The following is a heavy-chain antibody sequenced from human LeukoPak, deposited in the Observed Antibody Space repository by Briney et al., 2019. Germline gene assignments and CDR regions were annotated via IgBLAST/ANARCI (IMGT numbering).Heavy chain of an antibody. V-gene: IGHV1-18*01. J-gene: IGHJ5*02. Sequence: ASVKVSCKASGYTFTSYGISWVRQAPGQGLEWMGWISAYNGNTNYAQKFQGRVTITRNTSISTAYMELSSLRSEDTAVYYCARVGIAAAGTGGSWFDPWGQGTLVTVSS. CDR1: GYTFTSYG. CDR2: ISAYNGNT. CDR3: ARVGIAAAGTGGSWFDP. D-gene: IGHD6-13*01.